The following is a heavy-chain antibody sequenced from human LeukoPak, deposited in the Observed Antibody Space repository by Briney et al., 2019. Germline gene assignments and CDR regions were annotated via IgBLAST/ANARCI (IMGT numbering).Heavy chain of an antibody. CDR2: ISSSSSTI. Sequence: GGSLRLSCAASGFTFSSYEMNWVRQAPGKGLEWVSYISSSSSTIYYADSVKGRFTISRDNAKNSLYLQMNSLRAEDTAVYYCARDRRSTGGAFDIWGQGTMVTVSS. CDR3: ARDRRSTGGAFDI. V-gene: IGHV3-48*01. D-gene: IGHD6-25*01. CDR1: GFTFSSYE. J-gene: IGHJ3*02.